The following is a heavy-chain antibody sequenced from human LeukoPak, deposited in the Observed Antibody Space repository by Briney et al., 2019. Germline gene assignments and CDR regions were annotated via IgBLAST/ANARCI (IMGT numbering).Heavy chain of an antibody. V-gene: IGHV4-31*03. CDR2: IYYSGST. Sequence: PSQTLSLTCTVSGGSISSGGYHWSWIRQHPGKGLEWIGYIYYSGSTYYNPSLKSRVTISVDTSKNQFSLKLSSVTAADTAVYYCAREDTAMVTFGYWGQGTLVTVSS. J-gene: IGHJ4*02. CDR1: GGSISSGGYH. CDR3: AREDTAMVTFGY. D-gene: IGHD5-18*01.